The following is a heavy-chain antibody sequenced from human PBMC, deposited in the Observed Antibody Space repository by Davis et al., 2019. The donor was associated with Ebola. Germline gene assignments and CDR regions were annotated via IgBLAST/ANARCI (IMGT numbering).Heavy chain of an antibody. V-gene: IGHV1-18*04. CDR3: ARAGWDIVVVPAAQVPNWFDP. CDR2: ISAYNGNT. J-gene: IGHJ5*02. D-gene: IGHD2-2*01. Sequence: ASVKVSCKASGYTFTYRYLHWVRQAPGQGLEWMGWISAYNGNTNYAQKLQGRVTMTTDTSTSTAYMELRSLRSDDTAVYYCARAGWDIVVVPAAQVPNWFDPWGQGTLVTVSS. CDR1: GYTFTYRY.